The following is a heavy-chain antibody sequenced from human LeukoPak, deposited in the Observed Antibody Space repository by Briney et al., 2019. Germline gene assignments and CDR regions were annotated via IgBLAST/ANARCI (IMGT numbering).Heavy chain of an antibody. Sequence: ASVKVSCKASGYTFTSYGISWVRQAPGQGLEWMGWINPNSGGTNYAQKFQGRVTMTRDTSISAAYMELCRLRSDDTAVYYCARDPIFGVVISWFDPWGQGTLVTVSS. J-gene: IGHJ5*02. CDR3: ARDPIFGVVISWFDP. V-gene: IGHV1-2*02. CDR2: INPNSGGT. CDR1: GYTFTSYG. D-gene: IGHD3-3*01.